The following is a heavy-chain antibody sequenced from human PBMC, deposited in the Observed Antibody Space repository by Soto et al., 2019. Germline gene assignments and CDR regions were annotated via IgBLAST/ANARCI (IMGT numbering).Heavy chain of an antibody. CDR1: GFTFSSYA. CDR3: ANLSPPQLLFDY. J-gene: IGHJ4*02. Sequence: GGSLRLSCAASGFTFSSYAMSWARQAPGKGLEWVSAISGSGGSTYYADSVKGRFTISRDNSKNTLYLQMNSLRAEDTAVYYCANLSPPQLLFDYWGQGTLVTVSS. D-gene: IGHD2-2*01. CDR2: ISGSGGST. V-gene: IGHV3-23*01.